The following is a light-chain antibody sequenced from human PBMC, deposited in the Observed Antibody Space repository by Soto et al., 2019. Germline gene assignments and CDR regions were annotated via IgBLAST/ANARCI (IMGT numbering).Light chain of an antibody. Sequence: DIQITQTPSSLSASVGDRVTMTCRASQSISSYLNWYQQKPGKAPKLLIYAASSLQSGVPSRFSGSGSGTDFTLSISSLQPEDFATYYCQQSYSTPITFGGGTKVEIK. J-gene: IGKJ4*01. CDR3: QQSYSTPIT. CDR1: QSISSY. V-gene: IGKV1-39*01. CDR2: AAS.